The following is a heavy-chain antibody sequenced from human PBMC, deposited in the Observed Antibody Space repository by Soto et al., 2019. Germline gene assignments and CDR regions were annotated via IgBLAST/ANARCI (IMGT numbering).Heavy chain of an antibody. CDR3: ARAVSPGYSSSSGAYYYGMDV. D-gene: IGHD6-6*01. J-gene: IGHJ6*02. CDR1: GGTFSSYA. Sequence: QVQLVQSGAEVKKPGSSVKVSCKASGGTFSSYAISWVRQAPGQGLEWMGGIIPIFGTATYAQKFQGRVTITADESTSRAYMELSSLRSEDTAVYYGARAVSPGYSSSSGAYYYGMDVWGQGTTVTVSS. V-gene: IGHV1-69*01. CDR2: IIPIFGTA.